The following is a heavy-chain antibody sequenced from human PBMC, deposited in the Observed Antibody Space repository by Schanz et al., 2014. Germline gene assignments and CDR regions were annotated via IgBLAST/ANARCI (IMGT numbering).Heavy chain of an antibody. Sequence: EVRLVESGGGLVQSGGSLRLSCAASGFTFSSYWMHWVRQAPGKGLEWVSSISSGSGYTDYPDSVKGRFTISRDYAKNSLFLQMNSLRVDDTAIYYCARRRSGDAFDIWGPGTMVTVSS. V-gene: IGHV3-48*04. CDR1: GFTFSSYW. J-gene: IGHJ3*02. CDR2: ISSGSGYT. D-gene: IGHD4-17*01. CDR3: ARRRSGDAFDI.